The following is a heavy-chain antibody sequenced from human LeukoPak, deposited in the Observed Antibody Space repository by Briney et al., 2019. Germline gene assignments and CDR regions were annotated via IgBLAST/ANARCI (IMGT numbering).Heavy chain of an antibody. Sequence: SETLSLTCAVYGGSFSGYYWSWIRQPPGKGLEWIGEINHSGSTNYNPSLKSRVTISVDTSKNQFSLKRSSVTAADTAVYYCARDGYNDDYWGQGTLVTVSS. CDR2: INHSGST. D-gene: IGHD5-24*01. CDR1: GGSFSGYY. CDR3: ARDGYNDDY. J-gene: IGHJ4*02. V-gene: IGHV4-34*01.